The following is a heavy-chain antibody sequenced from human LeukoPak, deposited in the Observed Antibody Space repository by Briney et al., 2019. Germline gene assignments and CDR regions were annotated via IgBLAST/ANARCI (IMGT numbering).Heavy chain of an antibody. CDR3: ASFGYYGSGSYYNDVEDY. Sequence: AWLLILCRAAAYFFLSSNFNRGRRPAREKGLELGTVNSSGGSTCYADSVQGRVTISRDKSKNTVYLQMNSLRAEDTAVYYCASFGYYGSGSYYNDVEDYWGQGTLVTVS. D-gene: IGHD3-10*01. CDR2: NSSGGST. CDR1: YFFLSSNF. J-gene: IGHJ4*02. V-gene: IGHV3-66*01.